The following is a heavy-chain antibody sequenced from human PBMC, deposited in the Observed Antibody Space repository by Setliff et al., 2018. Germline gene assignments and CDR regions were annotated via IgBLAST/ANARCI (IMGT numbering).Heavy chain of an antibody. CDR3: ANLQPGYCGGGTCPLIDY. V-gene: IGHV4-4*02. CDR1: GGSISSSDSNTNW. D-gene: IGHD2-15*01. CDR2: INHGGST. J-gene: IGHJ4*02. Sequence: SETLSLTCAVSGGSISSSDSNTNWWSWVRQPPGKGLEWIGEINHGGSTNYNPSLKSRVTISVDTSKNQFSLKLSSVTAADTAVYYCANLQPGYCGGGTCPLIDYWGQGTLVTVSS.